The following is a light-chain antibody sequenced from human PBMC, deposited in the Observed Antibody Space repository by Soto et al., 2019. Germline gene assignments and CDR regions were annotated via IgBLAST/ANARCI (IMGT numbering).Light chain of an antibody. CDR3: QQRSYLFT. CDR1: QSVGRS. V-gene: IGKV3-11*01. CDR2: DAS. J-gene: IGKJ4*01. Sequence: EIVLTQSPATLSFSPGERATLSCRGSQSVGRSLAWYQQKPGQAPRLLIYDASNRATGIPARFSGSGSGTDFTLTINSLEPEDVAVYYCQQRSYLFTFGGGTKVDI.